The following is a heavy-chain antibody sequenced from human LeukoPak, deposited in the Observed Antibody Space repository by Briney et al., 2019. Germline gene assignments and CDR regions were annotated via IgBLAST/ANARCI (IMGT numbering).Heavy chain of an antibody. V-gene: IGHV4-59*08. Sequence: PSETLSLTCTVSGASINNNLWTWIRQPPGKGLEWIGYIYSSGSAKYNPSLKSRVIISGDTSKNLISLNLTSVTAADTAVYFCARHRDYYDTWGHGTLVTVSS. CDR3: ARHRDYYDT. CDR2: IYSSGSA. J-gene: IGHJ4*01. D-gene: IGHD3-22*01. CDR1: GASINNNL.